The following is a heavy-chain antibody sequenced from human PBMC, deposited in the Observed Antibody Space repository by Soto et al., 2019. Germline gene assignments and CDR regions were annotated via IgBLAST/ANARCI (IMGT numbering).Heavy chain of an antibody. D-gene: IGHD1-26*01. V-gene: IGHV1-69*01. CDR3: ARERGMGAGYNPFDY. CDR1: GGTFSSYA. Sequence: QVQLVQSGAEVKKPGSSVKVSCKASGGTFSSYAISWVRQAPGQGLEWMGGIIPIFGTANYAQKFQGRVTITADESTSTAYRELSSLTSEDTAVYYCARERGMGAGYNPFDYWGQGTLVTVSS. J-gene: IGHJ4*02. CDR2: IIPIFGTA.